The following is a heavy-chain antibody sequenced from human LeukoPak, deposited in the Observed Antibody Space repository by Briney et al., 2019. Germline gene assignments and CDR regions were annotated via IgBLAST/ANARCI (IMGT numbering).Heavy chain of an antibody. D-gene: IGHD1-26*01. CDR3: ATNTGTDLLDY. V-gene: IGHV3-48*03. Sequence: GGSLRLSCAASGFTFSSYEMNWVRQAPGKGLEWVSYISSSGSTIYYADSVKGRFTISRDNAKNSLYLQMNSLRAEDRAVYYCATNTGTDLLDYWGQGTLVTVSS. J-gene: IGHJ4*02. CDR2: ISSSGSTI. CDR1: GFTFSSYE.